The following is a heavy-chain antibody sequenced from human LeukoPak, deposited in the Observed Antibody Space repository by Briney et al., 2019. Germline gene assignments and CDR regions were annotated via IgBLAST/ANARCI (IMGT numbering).Heavy chain of an antibody. CDR3: ARGGAVRGHNWFDP. D-gene: IGHD2-2*01. J-gene: IGHJ5*02. V-gene: IGHV4-39*01. CDR2: IYYSGST. Sequence: SETLSLTCTVSGGSISSSSYYWGWIRQPPGKGLEWIGSIYYSGSTYYNPSLKSRVTISVDTSKNQFSLKLSSVTAADTAVYYCARGGAVRGHNWFDPWGQGTLVTVSS. CDR1: GGSISSSSYY.